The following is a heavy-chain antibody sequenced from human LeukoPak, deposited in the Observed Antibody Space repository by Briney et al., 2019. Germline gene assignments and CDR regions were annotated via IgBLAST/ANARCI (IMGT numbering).Heavy chain of an antibody. J-gene: IGHJ4*02. Sequence: SETLSLTCTVSAGSLSSSSYYWGWVRQPPGKGLEWLASIRYSGNTFYNPSLKSRVTISVDTSKNQFSLRLNYVTAADTAVYYCARQPQCEYSYGFEDHWGQGILVTVSS. CDR3: ARQPQCEYSYGFEDH. D-gene: IGHD5-18*01. CDR1: AGSLSSSSYY. V-gene: IGHV4-39*01. CDR2: IRYSGNT.